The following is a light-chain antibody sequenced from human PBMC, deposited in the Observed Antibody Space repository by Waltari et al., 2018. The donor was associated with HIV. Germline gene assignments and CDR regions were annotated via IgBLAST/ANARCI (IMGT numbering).Light chain of an antibody. CDR2: AIS. J-gene: IGKJ4*01. CDR3: QQYNTWPLT. CDR1: QSVRSN. Sequence: EVVMTQSPAILSVSPGEGATLSCRASQSVRSNFAWYQQKPGQAPRLLIYAISTRATGIPARFRGGGSGTAFTLTISSLQSEDFAVYYCQQYNTWPLTFGGGTRVEIK. V-gene: IGKV3-15*01.